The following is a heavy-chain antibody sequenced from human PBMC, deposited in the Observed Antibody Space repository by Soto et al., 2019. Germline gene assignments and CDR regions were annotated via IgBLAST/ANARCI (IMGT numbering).Heavy chain of an antibody. CDR3: AKDRGAGGRFSGIAVAGIPS. Sequence: EVQLLGSGGGLVQPGGSLRLSCAASGFTFSSYAMSWVRQTPGKGLEWVSGISGGGGNTYYADSVTGRFTISRDNSRNTLYLQRNSLRAADTAIYYCAKDRGAGGRFSGIAVAGIPSWGQGTLVTVSS. V-gene: IGHV3-23*01. J-gene: IGHJ5*02. CDR2: ISGGGGNT. D-gene: IGHD6-19*01. CDR1: GFTFSSYA.